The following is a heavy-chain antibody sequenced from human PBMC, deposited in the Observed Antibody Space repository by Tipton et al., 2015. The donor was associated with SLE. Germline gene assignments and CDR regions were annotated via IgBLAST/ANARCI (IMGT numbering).Heavy chain of an antibody. Sequence: LRLSCSVSGGSISSSTYYWGWIRQPPGKGLEWIGSMFYSGSTYYNPSLKSRVTISVDMSKNQFSLKLSSVTAADTAVYYCARDLGRYSGSLNNWFDPWGQGTLVTVSS. D-gene: IGHD1-26*01. CDR2: MFYSGST. CDR1: GGSISSSTYY. CDR3: ARDLGRYSGSLNNWFDP. V-gene: IGHV4-39*02. J-gene: IGHJ5*02.